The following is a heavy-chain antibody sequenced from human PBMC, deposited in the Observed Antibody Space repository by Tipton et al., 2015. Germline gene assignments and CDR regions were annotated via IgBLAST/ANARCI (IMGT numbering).Heavy chain of an antibody. CDR3: ARGRPPKLFWFGEFLDY. CDR1: EYSFISYD. CDR2: MNPKSGDT. D-gene: IGHD3-10*01. V-gene: IGHV1-8*01. Sequence: QVQLVQSGAEVKKPGASVKVSCKASEYSFISYDINWVRQATGQGLEWMGWMNPKSGDTGYAQKFQGRVTMTKNTSISTAYMELSSLRSEDTAVYYCARGRPPKLFWFGEFLDYWGQGTLVTVSS. J-gene: IGHJ4*02.